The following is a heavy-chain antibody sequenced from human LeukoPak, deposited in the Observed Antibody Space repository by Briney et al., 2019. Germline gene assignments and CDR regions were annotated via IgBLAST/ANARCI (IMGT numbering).Heavy chain of an antibody. CDR3: ARDVGFTKD. CDR1: GGSISGLY. CDR2: IYTGGGT. Sequence: SETLSLTCTVSGGSISGLYWSWIRQPAGKGLEWIGRIYTGGGTNYNPSLKSRVSMSVDTSENQFSLKLNSVTAADTAVYFCARDVGFTKDWGQGTLVTVS. V-gene: IGHV4-4*07. D-gene: IGHD1-26*01. J-gene: IGHJ4*02.